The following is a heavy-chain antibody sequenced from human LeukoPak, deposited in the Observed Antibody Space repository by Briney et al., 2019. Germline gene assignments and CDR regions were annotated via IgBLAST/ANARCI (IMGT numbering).Heavy chain of an antibody. J-gene: IGHJ2*01. CDR2: IYYSGST. CDR3: ARTERRGYFDL. Sequence: PSETLSLTCTVSGGSISSSSYYWGWIRQPPGKGLEWIGSIYYSGSTYYNPSLKSRVTISVDTSKNQFSLKLSSVTAADTAVYYCARTERRGYFDLWGRGTLVTVSS. V-gene: IGHV4-39*01. CDR1: GGSISSSSYY.